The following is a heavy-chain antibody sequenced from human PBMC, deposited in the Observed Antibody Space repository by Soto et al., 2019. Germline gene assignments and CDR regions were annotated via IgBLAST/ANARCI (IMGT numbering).Heavy chain of an antibody. V-gene: IGHV3-21*01. J-gene: IGHJ4*02. D-gene: IGHD6-13*01. CDR3: AKSQEIGTHFFDS. CDR1: GFTFSYYP. CDR2: ISGIRDYI. Sequence: PGGSLRLSCAASGFTFSYYPLHWVRRAPGKGLEWVSSISGIRDYIRYADSVKGRFTISRDNAKNSLSLQMNSLRAGDMAVYFCAKSQEIGTHFFDSWGQGTQVTVSS.